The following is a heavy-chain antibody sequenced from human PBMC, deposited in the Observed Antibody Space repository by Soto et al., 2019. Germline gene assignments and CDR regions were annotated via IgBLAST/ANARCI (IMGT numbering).Heavy chain of an antibody. CDR2: ISSSGSTI. D-gene: IGHD3-16*02. V-gene: IGHV3-11*01. CDR1: GFTFSDYY. CDR3: ARDDYIWGSYRPRYYYYYMDV. J-gene: IGHJ6*03. Sequence: GGSLRLSCAASGFTFSDYYMSWIRQAPGKGLEWVSYISSSGSTIYYADSVKGRFTISRDNAKNSLYLQMNSLRAEDTAVYYCARDDYIWGSYRPRYYYYYMDVWGKGTTVTVSS.